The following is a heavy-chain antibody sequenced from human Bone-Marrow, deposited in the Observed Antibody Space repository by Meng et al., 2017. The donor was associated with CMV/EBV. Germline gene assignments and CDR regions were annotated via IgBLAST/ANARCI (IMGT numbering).Heavy chain of an antibody. CDR2: IRYDGSNK. Sequence: GGSLRLSCAASGFTFSSYGMHWVRRAPGKGLGWVAFIRYDGSNKYYADSVKGRFTISRDNSKNTLYLQMNSLRAEDTAVYYCAKDPTELLWFGFYGMDVWGQGTTVTVSS. J-gene: IGHJ6*02. CDR1: GFTFSSYG. V-gene: IGHV3-30*02. CDR3: AKDPTELLWFGFYGMDV. D-gene: IGHD3-10*01.